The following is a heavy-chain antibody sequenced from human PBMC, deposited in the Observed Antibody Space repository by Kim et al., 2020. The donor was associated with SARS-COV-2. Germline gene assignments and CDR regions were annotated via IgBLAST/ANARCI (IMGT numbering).Heavy chain of an antibody. Sequence: SVKVSCKASGGTFSSYAISWVRQAPGQGLEWMGGIIPIFGTANYAQKFQGRVTITADESTSTAYMELSSLRSEDTAVYYCASLEAAAGPAVYWGQGTLVTVSS. J-gene: IGHJ4*02. D-gene: IGHD6-13*01. V-gene: IGHV1-69*13. CDR1: GGTFSSYA. CDR2: IIPIFGTA. CDR3: ASLEAAAGPAVY.